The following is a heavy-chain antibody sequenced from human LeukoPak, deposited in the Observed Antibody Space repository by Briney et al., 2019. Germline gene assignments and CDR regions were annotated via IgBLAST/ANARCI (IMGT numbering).Heavy chain of an antibody. D-gene: IGHD3-3*01. CDR2: ISGSGGST. CDR1: GFTFSSYA. CDR3: AKEGETYYDFWSGDSFDY. Sequence: GSLRLSCAASGFTFSSYAMSWVCQAPGKGLEWVSAISGSGGSTYYADSVKGRFTISRDNSKNTLYLQMNSLRAEDTAVYYCAKEGETYYDFWSGDSFDYWGQGTLVTVSS. V-gene: IGHV3-23*01. J-gene: IGHJ4*02.